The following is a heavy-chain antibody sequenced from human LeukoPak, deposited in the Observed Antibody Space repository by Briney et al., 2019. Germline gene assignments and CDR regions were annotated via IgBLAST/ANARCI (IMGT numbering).Heavy chain of an antibody. CDR1: GGSFSGYY. V-gene: IGHV4-34*01. CDR3: ARVPSSGWYGGFYFDY. D-gene: IGHD6-19*01. J-gene: IGHJ4*02. Sequence: PSETLSLTCAVYGGSFSGYYWSWIRQPPGKGLEWIGEINHSGSTNYNPSLKSRVTISVDTSKNQFSLKLSSVTAADTAVYYCARVPSSGWYGGFYFDYWGQGTLVTVSS. CDR2: INHSGST.